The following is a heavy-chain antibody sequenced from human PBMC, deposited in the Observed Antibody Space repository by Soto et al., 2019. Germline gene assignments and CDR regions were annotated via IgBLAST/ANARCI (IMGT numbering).Heavy chain of an antibody. J-gene: IGHJ4*02. V-gene: IGHV3-33*03. CDR3: AKEEAFGSGGHDL. D-gene: IGHD6-19*01. CDR1: GFTLGNYA. Sequence: QAQLVESGGGVVQPGRSLRLSCVASGFTLGNYAMHWVRQAPGKGLEWVAGIWSDGDFQAYAESVRGRFTISRDKAKNTLNLQMNSLRVEDTATCYCAKEEAFGSGGHDLWGQGTLVIVSS. CDR2: IWSDGDFQ.